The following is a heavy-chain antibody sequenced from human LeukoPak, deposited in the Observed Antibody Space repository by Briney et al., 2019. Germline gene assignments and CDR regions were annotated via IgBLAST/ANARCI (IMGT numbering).Heavy chain of an antibody. V-gene: IGHV1-2*06. CDR1: GYTFTGYC. CDR3: ARDSLYCSSTSCYAAYYYGMDV. CDR2: INPNSGGT. D-gene: IGHD2-2*01. Sequence: ASVKVSCKASGYTFTGYCMHWVRQAPGQGLEWMGRINPNSGGTNYAQKFQGRVTITRDTSASTAYMELSSLRSEDTAVYYCARDSLYCSSTSCYAAYYYGMDVWGQGTTVTVSS. J-gene: IGHJ6*02.